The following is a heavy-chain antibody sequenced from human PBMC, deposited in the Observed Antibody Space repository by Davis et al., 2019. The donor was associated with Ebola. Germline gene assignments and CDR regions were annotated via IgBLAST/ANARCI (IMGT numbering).Heavy chain of an antibody. CDR1: GGSFNNYY. J-gene: IGHJ5*02. V-gene: IGHV4-34*01. CDR3: VRSLTLMRGVIPWFDP. Sequence: SETLSLTCAVYGGSFNNYYWNWIRQPPGKGLEWIGEINHSGSTKYNPSLKSRVAMSVDTSKNQISLRLTSVTAADTAVYYCVRSLTLMRGVIPWFDPWGQGTQVTVSS. CDR2: INHSGST. D-gene: IGHD3-10*01.